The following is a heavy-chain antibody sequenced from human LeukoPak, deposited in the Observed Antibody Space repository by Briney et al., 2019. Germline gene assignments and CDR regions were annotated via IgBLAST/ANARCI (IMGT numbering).Heavy chain of an antibody. Sequence: GGSLRLSCAASGFTFSSYGMHWDRQAPGKGLEWVSVIYSGGSTYYADSVRGRFTISRDNSKNTLYLQMNSLRAEDTAVYYCARHQWVPAFDVWGQGTMVTVSS. V-gene: IGHV3-66*04. CDR1: GFTFSSYG. CDR2: IYSGGST. J-gene: IGHJ3*01. D-gene: IGHD1-26*01. CDR3: ARHQWVPAFDV.